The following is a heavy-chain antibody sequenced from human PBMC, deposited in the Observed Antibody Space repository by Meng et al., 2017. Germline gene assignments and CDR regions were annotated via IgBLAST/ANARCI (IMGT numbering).Heavy chain of an antibody. Sequence: GQVGEAGAEGKKPGSLVKASCKASGGTFSSYAISWVRQAPGQGLEWMGGIIPIFGTANYAQKFQGRVTITADESTSTAYMELSSLRSEDTAVYYCARALKHYYDSSGYRVGYFDYWGQGTVVTVSS. CDR2: IIPIFGTA. V-gene: IGHV1-69*01. J-gene: IGHJ4*02. CDR3: ARALKHYYDSSGYRVGYFDY. D-gene: IGHD3-22*01. CDR1: GGTFSSYA.